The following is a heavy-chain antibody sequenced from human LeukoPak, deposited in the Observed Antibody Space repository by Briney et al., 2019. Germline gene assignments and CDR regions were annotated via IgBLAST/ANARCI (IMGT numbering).Heavy chain of an antibody. Sequence: SETLSLTCAVYSGSFSGYYWSWIRQPPGKGLEWIGEINHSGSTNYNPSLKSRVTISVDTSKNQFSLKLSSVTAADTAVYYCARGGRRRITIFGVVNGFDYWGQGTLVTVSS. V-gene: IGHV4-34*01. CDR3: ARGGRRRITIFGVVNGFDY. J-gene: IGHJ4*02. D-gene: IGHD3-3*01. CDR2: INHSGST. CDR1: SGSFSGYY.